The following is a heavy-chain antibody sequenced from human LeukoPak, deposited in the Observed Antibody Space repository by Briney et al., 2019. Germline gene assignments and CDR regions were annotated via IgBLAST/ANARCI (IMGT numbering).Heavy chain of an antibody. D-gene: IGHD1-7*01. J-gene: IGHJ4*02. CDR2: ISGYNDNT. Sequence: GASVKVSCMASGYTFTGFGINWVRQAPGQGLEWMGWISGYNDNTHYAKKFQGRVTLTTDTPTNTAYMELRSLRSDDTAVYYCARDGTSTDDYWGQGTPVSVSS. CDR1: GYTFTGFG. V-gene: IGHV1-18*01. CDR3: ARDGTSTDDY.